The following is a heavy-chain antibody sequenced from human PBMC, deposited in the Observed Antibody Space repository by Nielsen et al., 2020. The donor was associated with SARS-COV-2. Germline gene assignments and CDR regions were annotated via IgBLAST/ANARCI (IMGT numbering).Heavy chain of an antibody. V-gene: IGHV4-34*01. Sequence: SETLSLTCAVYGGSFSGYYWSWIRQPPGKGLEWIGEINHSGSTNYNPSLKSRVTISVDTSKNQFSLKLSSVTAADTAVYYCARGGGIAVAGTGGWGQGTPVTVSS. J-gene: IGHJ4*02. CDR3: ARGGGIAVAGTGG. CDR1: GGSFSGYY. D-gene: IGHD6-19*01. CDR2: INHSGST.